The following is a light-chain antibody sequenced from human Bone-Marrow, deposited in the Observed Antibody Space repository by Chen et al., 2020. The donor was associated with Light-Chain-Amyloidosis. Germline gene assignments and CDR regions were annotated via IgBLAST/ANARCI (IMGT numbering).Light chain of an antibody. Sequence: SYVLTQPSSVSVAPGQTATIACGGNNIGSTSVQWYQQTPGQAPLLVVYDDSDRPSGIPERLAGSNSGNTATLTISRVEDGDEADYYCQVWDRSSDRPVFGGGTKLTVL. V-gene: IGLV3-21*02. J-gene: IGLJ3*02. CDR1: NIGSTS. CDR2: DDS. CDR3: QVWDRSSDRPV.